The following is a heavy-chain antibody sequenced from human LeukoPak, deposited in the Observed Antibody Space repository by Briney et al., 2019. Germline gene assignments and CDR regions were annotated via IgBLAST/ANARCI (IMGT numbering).Heavy chain of an antibody. CDR2: INPNSGGT. Sequence: ASVKVSCKASGYTFTGYYMHWVRQAPGQGLEWMGWINPNSGGTNFAQKFQGRVTMTRDTSISTAYMELSSLRSDDTAVYYCARFNGRGVSNDYWGQGTLVTVSS. J-gene: IGHJ4*02. CDR3: ARFNGRGVSNDY. D-gene: IGHD3-10*01. V-gene: IGHV1-2*02. CDR1: GYTFTGYY.